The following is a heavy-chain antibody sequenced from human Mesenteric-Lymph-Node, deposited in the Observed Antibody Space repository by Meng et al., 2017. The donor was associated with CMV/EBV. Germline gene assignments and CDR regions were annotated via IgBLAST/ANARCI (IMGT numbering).Heavy chain of an antibody. CDR3: ARLSHTEWWFDP. CDR1: GYSFTSYW. V-gene: IGHV5-51*01. Sequence: CKGSGYSFTSYWIGWVRQMPGKGLEWMGIIYPGDSDTRYSPSFQGQVTISADKSISTAYLQWISLKASDTAMYYCARLSHTEWWFDPWGQGTLVTVSS. J-gene: IGHJ5*02. D-gene: IGHD3-3*01. CDR2: IYPGDSDT.